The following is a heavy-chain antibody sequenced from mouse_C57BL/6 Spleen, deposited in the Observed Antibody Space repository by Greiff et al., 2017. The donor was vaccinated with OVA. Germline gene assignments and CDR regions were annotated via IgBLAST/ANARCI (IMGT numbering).Heavy chain of an antibody. CDR1: GFTFSSYS. CDR2: ISGGGGYP. J-gene: IGHJ2*01. Sequence: EVHLVESGGGLVKPGGSLKLSCAASGFTFSSYSMSWVRQTPEKRLEWVATISGGGGYPYYPHSVKGRFTFSRDNAKNNLYLQMSSLRSEDTALYDCARLPYDYDEDYFDYWGQGTTLTVAS. V-gene: IGHV5-9*01. D-gene: IGHD2-4*01. CDR3: ARLPYDYDEDYFDY.